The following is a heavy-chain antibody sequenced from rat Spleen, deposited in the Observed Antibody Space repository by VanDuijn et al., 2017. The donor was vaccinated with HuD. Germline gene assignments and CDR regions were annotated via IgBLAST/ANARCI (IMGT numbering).Heavy chain of an antibody. CDR2: ISVSGGGNT. CDR1: GFTFSDYY. CDR3: ARQNWPYYFDY. V-gene: IGHV5-25*01. Sequence: EVQLVKSGGGLVQPGRSLKLSCAGSGFTFSDYYMAWVRQAPAKGLEWVASISVSGGGNTYYRDSVKGRFTISRDNAKSTLYLQMDSLGSEDTATYYCARQNWPYYFDYWGQGVMVTVSS. D-gene: IGHD5-1*01. J-gene: IGHJ2*01.